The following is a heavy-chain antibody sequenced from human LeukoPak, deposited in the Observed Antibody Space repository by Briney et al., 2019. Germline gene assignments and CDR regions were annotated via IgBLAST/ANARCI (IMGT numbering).Heavy chain of an antibody. J-gene: IGHJ4*02. V-gene: IGHV3-23*01. CDR2: ISGSGGST. CDR3: AKGIGDIVVVVAATRIYNY. Sequence: PGGSLRLSCAASGFTFSSYAMSWVRQAPGKGLEWVSAISGSGGSTYCADSVKGRFTISRDNSKTTLYLQMNSLRAEDTAVYYCAKGIGDIVVVVAATRIYNYWGQGTLVTASS. CDR1: GFTFSSYA. D-gene: IGHD2-15*01.